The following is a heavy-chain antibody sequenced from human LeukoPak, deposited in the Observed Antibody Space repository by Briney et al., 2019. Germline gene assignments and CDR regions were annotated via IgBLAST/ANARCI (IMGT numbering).Heavy chain of an antibody. Sequence: GRSLRLSCAASGFTFSSYGMHWVRQAPGKGLEWVAVIWYDGSNKYYADSVKGRFTISRDNSRNTLYLQMNSLRAEDTAVYYCAGVGRGSVYYYGMDVWGQGTTVTVSS. CDR3: AGVGRGSVYYYGMDV. V-gene: IGHV3-33*01. CDR1: GFTFSSYG. D-gene: IGHD3-10*01. CDR2: IWYDGSNK. J-gene: IGHJ6*02.